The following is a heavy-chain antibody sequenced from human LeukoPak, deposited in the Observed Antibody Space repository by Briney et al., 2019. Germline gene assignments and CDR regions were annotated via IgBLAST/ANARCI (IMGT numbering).Heavy chain of an antibody. V-gene: IGHV3-49*03. CDR2: IRSKAYGGTT. Sequence: GGSLRLSCTASGFTFGDYAMSWFRQAPGKGPEWVGFIRSKAYGGTTEYAASVKGRFTISRDDSKSIAYLQMNSLKTEDTAVYYCTRDPVRGLLWFGESFDYWGQGTLVTVSS. D-gene: IGHD3-10*01. CDR1: GFTFGDYA. J-gene: IGHJ4*02. CDR3: TRDPVRGLLWFGESFDY.